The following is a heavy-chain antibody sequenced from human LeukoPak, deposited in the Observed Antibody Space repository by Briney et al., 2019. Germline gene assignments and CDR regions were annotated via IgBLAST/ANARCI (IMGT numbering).Heavy chain of an antibody. V-gene: IGHV4-59*01. CDR2: IYYSGST. D-gene: IGHD4/OR15-4a*01. CDR3: ARRAGAYSHPYDY. J-gene: IGHJ4*02. Sequence: SETLSLTCSVSGGSISSYYWSWIRQPPGKGLEWIGYIYYSGSTNYNPSLKSRVTISVDTSKNQFSLKLSSVTAADTAVYYCARRAGAYSHPYDYWGQGTLVTVSS. CDR1: GGSISSYY.